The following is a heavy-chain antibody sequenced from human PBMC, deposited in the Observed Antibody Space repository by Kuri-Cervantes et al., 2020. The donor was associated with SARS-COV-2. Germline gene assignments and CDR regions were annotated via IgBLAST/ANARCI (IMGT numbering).Heavy chain of an antibody. D-gene: IGHD2-2*01. CDR1: GGTFSSYA. V-gene: IGHV1-69*04. J-gene: IGHJ5*02. Sequence: SVKVSCKASGGTFSSYAISWVRQAPGQGLEWMGRIIPILGIANYAQKFQGRVTITADKSTSTAYMELSSLRSEDTAVYYCARDRCSRTTCYPWFDPWGQGTLVTVSS. CDR3: ARDRCSRTTCYPWFDP. CDR2: IIPILGIA.